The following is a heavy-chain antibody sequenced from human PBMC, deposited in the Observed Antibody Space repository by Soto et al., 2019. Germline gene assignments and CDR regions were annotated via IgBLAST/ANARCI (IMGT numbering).Heavy chain of an antibody. J-gene: IGHJ4*02. CDR2: LSSSGSTI. CDR3: ARTHGTRGYSEYYFDY. Sequence: QVQLVESGGGLVKPGGSLRLSCADSGFTFSDYSMSWIRQAPGKGLEWVSYLSSSGSTIYYADSVKGRFTISRPNAKNSLYLQMNSLRAEDTAVYYCARTHGTRGYSEYYFDYWGQGNLVTVSS. V-gene: IGHV3-11*01. CDR1: GFTFSDYS. D-gene: IGHD5-18*01.